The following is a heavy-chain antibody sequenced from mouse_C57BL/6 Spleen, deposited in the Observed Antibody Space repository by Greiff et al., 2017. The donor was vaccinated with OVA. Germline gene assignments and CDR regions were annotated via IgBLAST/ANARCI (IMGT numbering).Heavy chain of an antibody. CDR2: IYPGDGDT. D-gene: IGHD2-4*01. Sequence: QVQLQHSGPELVKPGASVKISCKASGYAFSSSWMNWVKQRPGKGLEWIGRIYPGDGDTNYNGKFKGKATLTADKSSSTSYMQLSSLTSEDSAVYFCARCNYDYPTGYIDVWGTGTTVTVSS. CDR1: GYAFSSSW. J-gene: IGHJ1*03. CDR3: ARCNYDYPTGYIDV. V-gene: IGHV1-82*01.